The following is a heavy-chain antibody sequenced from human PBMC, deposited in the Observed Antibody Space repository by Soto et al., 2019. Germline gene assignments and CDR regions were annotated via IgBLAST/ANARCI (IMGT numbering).Heavy chain of an antibody. J-gene: IGHJ4*02. Sequence: SETLSLTCTVSGAYITNDDFFWTWVRQHPEKGLEWLAYITYGGSIYYDPSFRSRLTVSIDKSKSQFSLNVRSVTAADTAVYYCAKMERTQLWLLVQNWGQGLLVTGS. D-gene: IGHD5-18*01. V-gene: IGHV4-31*03. CDR3: AKMERTQLWLLVQN. CDR2: ITYGGSI. CDR1: GAYITNDDFF.